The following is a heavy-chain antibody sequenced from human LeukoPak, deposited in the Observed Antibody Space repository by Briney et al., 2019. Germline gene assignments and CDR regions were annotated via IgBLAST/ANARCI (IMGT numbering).Heavy chain of an antibody. CDR1: GGTFSSYA. V-gene: IGHV1-69*04. Sequence: SVKVSCKASGGTFSSYAISWVRQAPGQGLEWMGRIIPILGIANYAQKFQGRVTITADKSTSTAYMELSSLRSEDTAVYYCARATSIVVPAAIFPPINNWFDPWGQGTLVTVSS. D-gene: IGHD2-2*01. CDR2: IIPILGIA. CDR3: ARATSIVVPAAIFPPINNWFDP. J-gene: IGHJ5*02.